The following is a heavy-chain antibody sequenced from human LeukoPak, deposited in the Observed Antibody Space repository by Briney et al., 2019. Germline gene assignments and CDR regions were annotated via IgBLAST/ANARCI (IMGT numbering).Heavy chain of an antibody. V-gene: IGHV1-46*01. CDR3: ARAALYCSSTSCYGVYYFDY. CDR1: GYAFTSYY. Sequence: ASVKVSCKASGYAFTSYYIHWVRQAPGQGLEWMGIIYPSGGRTTYAQKFQGRVTMTRDMSTSTVYMELSSLRSEDTAVYYCARAALYCSSTSCYGVYYFDYWGQGTLVTVSS. J-gene: IGHJ4*02. CDR2: IYPSGGRT. D-gene: IGHD2-2*01.